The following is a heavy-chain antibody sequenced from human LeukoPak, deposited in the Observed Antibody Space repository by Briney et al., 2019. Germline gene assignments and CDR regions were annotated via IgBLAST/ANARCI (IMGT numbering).Heavy chain of an antibody. CDR1: GGSFSGYC. J-gene: IGHJ5*02. CDR3: ARAPLQSYNWFDP. CDR2: INHSGST. V-gene: IGHV4-34*01. Sequence: PSETLSLTCAVYGGSFSGYCWSWIRQPPGKGLEWIGEINHSGSTNYNPSLKSRVTISVDTSKNQFSLKLSSVTAADTAVYYCARAPLQSYNWFDPWGQGTLVTVSS.